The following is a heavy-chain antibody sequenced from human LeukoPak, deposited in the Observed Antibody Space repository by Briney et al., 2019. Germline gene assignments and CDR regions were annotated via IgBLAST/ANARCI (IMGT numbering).Heavy chain of an antibody. V-gene: IGHV1-18*01. CDR2: INPNSGGT. D-gene: IGHD3-10*01. Sequence: ASVKVSCKASGYIFTSYGMSWVRQAPGQGLEWMGWINPNSGGTNYAQKLQGRVTMTTDTSTSTAYMELRSLRSDDTAVYYCARDLLLYGSGRLMAGYWGQGTLVTVSS. J-gene: IGHJ4*02. CDR1: GYIFTSYG. CDR3: ARDLLLYGSGRLMAGY.